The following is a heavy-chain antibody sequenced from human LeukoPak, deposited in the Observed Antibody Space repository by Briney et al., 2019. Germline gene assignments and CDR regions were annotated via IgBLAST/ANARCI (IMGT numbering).Heavy chain of an antibody. CDR3: ARMGDYHSVSFFDY. CDR1: GYTFTSYG. V-gene: IGHV1-18*04. Sequence: ASVKVSCRSSGYTFTSYGFSWVRQAPGQGLEWMGWVSAYDGNTNYAQKLQGRVTMTTDTSTSTVYMELRSLRSDDTAVYYCARMGDYHSVSFFDYWGQGTLVTASS. D-gene: IGHD4/OR15-4a*01. CDR2: VSAYDGNT. J-gene: IGHJ4*02.